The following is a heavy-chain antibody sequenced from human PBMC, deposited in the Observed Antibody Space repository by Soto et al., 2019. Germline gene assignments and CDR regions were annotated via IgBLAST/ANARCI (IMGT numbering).Heavy chain of an antibody. Sequence: NPGGSLRLSCAASGFTFSSYSMNWVRQAPGKGLEWVSSISSSSSYIYYADSVKGRFTISRDNAKNSLYLQMNSLRAEDTAVYYCARFPNLFHIACGGDCYPYYFDYWGQGTLVTVSS. D-gene: IGHD2-21*02. J-gene: IGHJ4*02. CDR3: ARFPNLFHIACGGDCYPYYFDY. V-gene: IGHV3-21*01. CDR1: GFTFSSYS. CDR2: ISSSSSYI.